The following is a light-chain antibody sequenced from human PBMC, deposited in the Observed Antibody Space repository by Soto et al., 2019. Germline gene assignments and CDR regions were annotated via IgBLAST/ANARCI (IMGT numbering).Light chain of an antibody. Sequence: EIVLTQSPGTLSLSPGQRATLSCRASQSVISTYLTWYQQKPGQAPRLLIYSASNRATGVPDRFSGSGSGTDFTLTISRLEPEDFAVYYCRQYDNALWTFGQGTKVEI. CDR1: QSVISTY. CDR2: SAS. J-gene: IGKJ1*01. V-gene: IGKV3-20*01. CDR3: RQYDNALWT.